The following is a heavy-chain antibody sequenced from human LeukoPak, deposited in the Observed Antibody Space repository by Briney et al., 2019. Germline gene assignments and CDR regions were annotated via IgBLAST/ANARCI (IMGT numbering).Heavy chain of an antibody. CDR2: INAGNGNT. CDR3: VRDQKITFGGVVGPSVGLDV. D-gene: IGHD3-16*02. Sequence: ASVKVSCKASGYIFIDYAIHWVRQAPGHRLEWMGWINAGNGNTKYSQKFQGRVTITRDTSAGTAYMELSSLRSEDTAVYYCVRDQKITFGGVVGPSVGLDVWGQGTTVTVSS. V-gene: IGHV1-3*01. CDR1: GYIFIDYA. J-gene: IGHJ6*02.